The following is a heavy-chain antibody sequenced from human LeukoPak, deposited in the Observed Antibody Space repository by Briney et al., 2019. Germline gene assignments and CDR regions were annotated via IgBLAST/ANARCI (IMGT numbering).Heavy chain of an antibody. CDR3: ARDWYYYDSSGYYWFDP. CDR2: VYTSGST. V-gene: IGHV4-4*07. Sequence: SETLSLTCTVSGGSISSYHWSWMRQPAGKGLEWIGRVYTSGSTNYNPSLKSRVTMSVDTSKNQFSLKLSSVTAADTAVYYCARDWYYYDSSGYYWFDPWGQGTLVTVSS. D-gene: IGHD3-22*01. J-gene: IGHJ5*02. CDR1: GGSISSYH.